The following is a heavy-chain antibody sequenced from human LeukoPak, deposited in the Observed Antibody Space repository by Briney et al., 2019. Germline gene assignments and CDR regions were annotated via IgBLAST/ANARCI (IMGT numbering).Heavy chain of an antibody. Sequence: SETLSLTCTVSGGSISSYYLSWIRQPPGKGLEWIGYIYYSGSTNYNPSLKSRVTISVDTSKNQFSLKLSSVTAADTAVYYCARRLDYFDYWGRGTLVTVSS. D-gene: IGHD6-6*01. V-gene: IGHV4-59*08. J-gene: IGHJ4*02. CDR1: GGSISSYY. CDR3: ARRLDYFDY. CDR2: IYYSGST.